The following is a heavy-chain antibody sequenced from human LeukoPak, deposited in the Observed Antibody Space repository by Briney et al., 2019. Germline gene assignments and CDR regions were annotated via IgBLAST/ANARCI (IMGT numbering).Heavy chain of an antibody. CDR2: IYYSGST. J-gene: IGHJ4*02. CDR3: ARGVVILYYFDY. CDR1: GGSFSNYY. V-gene: IGHV4-59*06. Sequence: SETLSLTCTVSGGSFSNYYWSWIRQPPGKGLEWIGYIYYSGSTYYDPSLKSRVTISVDTSKNQFSLKLSSVTAADTAVYYCARGVVILYYFDYWGQGTLVTVSS. D-gene: IGHD3-3*01.